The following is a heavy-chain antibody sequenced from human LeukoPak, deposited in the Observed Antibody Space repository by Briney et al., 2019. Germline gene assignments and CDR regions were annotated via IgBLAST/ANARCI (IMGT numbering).Heavy chain of an antibody. CDR3: AKERDTAMVTIDY. CDR1: GFTFSSYG. CDR2: IRYDGSNK. Sequence: GGSLRLSCAASGFTFSSYGMHWVRQAPGKAREWLGFIRYDGSNKNYADSVKGRFTISRDNSKNTLYLQMNSLRAEDTAVYYCAKERDTAMVTIDYWGQGTLVTVSS. V-gene: IGHV3-30*02. J-gene: IGHJ4*02. D-gene: IGHD5-18*01.